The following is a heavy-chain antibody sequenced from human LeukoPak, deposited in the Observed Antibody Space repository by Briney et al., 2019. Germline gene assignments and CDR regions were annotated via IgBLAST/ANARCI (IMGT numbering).Heavy chain of an antibody. Sequence: ASVKVSCKASGYTFTSYGISWVRQAPGQGLEWMGWISAYNGNTNYAQKLQGRVTMTTDTSTSTAYMELRSLRSDDTAVYYCARDLLDVLRYFDWSRGAFDIWGQGTVVTVSS. J-gene: IGHJ3*02. CDR2: ISAYNGNT. V-gene: IGHV1-18*01. D-gene: IGHD3-9*01. CDR1: GYTFTSYG. CDR3: ARDLLDVLRYFDWSRGAFDI.